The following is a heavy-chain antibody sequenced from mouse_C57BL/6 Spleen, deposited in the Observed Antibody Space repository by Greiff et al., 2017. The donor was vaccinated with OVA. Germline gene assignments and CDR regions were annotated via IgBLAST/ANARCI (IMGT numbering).Heavy chain of an antibody. Sequence: QVQLQQSGAELVRPGTSVKVSCKASGYAFTNYLIEWVKQRPGQGLEWIGVINPGSGGTNYNEKFKGKATLTADKSSSTSYMQLSSLTSEDSAVYFGAREEGGGYSYAMDYWGQGTSVTVSS. CDR3: AREEGGGYSYAMDY. J-gene: IGHJ4*01. CDR1: GYAFTNYL. D-gene: IGHD2-3*01. CDR2: INPGSGGT. V-gene: IGHV1-54*01.